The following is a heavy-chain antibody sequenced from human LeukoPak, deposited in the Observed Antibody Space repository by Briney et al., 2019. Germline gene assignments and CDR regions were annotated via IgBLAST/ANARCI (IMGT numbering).Heavy chain of an antibody. J-gene: IGHJ4*02. Sequence: PGGSLRLSCVASGFTFSTYGMHWVRQAPGKGLEWVAVISYDGSNKYYADSVKGRFTISRDNSKNTLYLQMNSLRAEDTAVYYCAKLGYDSSGSDYWGQGTLVTVSS. CDR1: GFTFSTYG. D-gene: IGHD3-22*01. CDR3: AKLGYDSSGSDY. CDR2: ISYDGSNK. V-gene: IGHV3-30*18.